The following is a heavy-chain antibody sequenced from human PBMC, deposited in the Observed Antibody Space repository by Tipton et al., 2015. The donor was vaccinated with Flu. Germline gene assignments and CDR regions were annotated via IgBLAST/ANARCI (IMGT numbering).Heavy chain of an antibody. D-gene: IGHD3-10*01. V-gene: IGHV3-23*01. CDR1: GFIFDDYA. J-gene: IGHJ6*02. CDR3: ARLVIDHSGSGNYGMDV. Sequence: SLRLSCAASGFIFDDYAMHRVRQAPGKGLEWVSAISGSGGSTYYADSVKGRFTISRDNSKNTLYLQMNSLRAEDTAVYYCARLVIDHSGSGNYGMDVWGQGSSVTVSS. CDR2: ISGSGGST.